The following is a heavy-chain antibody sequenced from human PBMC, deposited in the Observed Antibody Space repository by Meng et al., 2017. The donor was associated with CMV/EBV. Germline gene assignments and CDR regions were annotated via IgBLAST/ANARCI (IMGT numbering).Heavy chain of an antibody. CDR1: GHSISNGYF. D-gene: IGHD1-26*01. Sequence: GSLRLSCHVSGHSISNGYFWGWVRQSPMTGLEWIGIYDSGDTFYNPSLKSRVAISIDTSVNQFSLTLNSVTAADTAVYYCVRHIIVVPSRGYGVDVWGQGTTVTVSS. CDR3: VRHIIVVPSRGYGVDV. V-gene: IGHV4-38-2*01. CDR2: IYDSGDT. J-gene: IGHJ6*02.